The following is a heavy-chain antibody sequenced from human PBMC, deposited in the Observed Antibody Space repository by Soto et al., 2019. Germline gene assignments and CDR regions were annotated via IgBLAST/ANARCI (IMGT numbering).Heavy chain of an antibody. D-gene: IGHD3-3*01. J-gene: IGHJ3*02. V-gene: IGHV3-23*01. CDR3: AKDLLMYYDFWSGYNDAFDI. Sequence: GGSLRLSCAASGFTFISYAMSWVRQAPWKGLEWVSAISGSGGSTYYADSVKGRFTISRDNSKNTLYLQMDSLRAEDTAVYYCAKDLLMYYDFWSGYNDAFDIWGQGTMVTVSS. CDR1: GFTFISYA. CDR2: ISGSGGST.